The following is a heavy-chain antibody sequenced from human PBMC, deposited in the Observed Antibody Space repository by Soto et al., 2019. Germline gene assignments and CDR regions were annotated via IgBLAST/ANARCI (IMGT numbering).Heavy chain of an antibody. CDR1: GYTFTSYY. J-gene: IGHJ4*02. CDR3: ARDRRIAVAGPFDY. Sequence: GASVKVSCKASGYTFTSYYMHWVRQAPGQGLEWMGIINPSGGSTSYAQKFQGRVTMTTDTSTSTAYMELRSLRSDDTAVYYCARDRRIAVAGPFDYWGQGTLVTVSS. V-gene: IGHV1-46*01. D-gene: IGHD6-19*01. CDR2: INPSGGST.